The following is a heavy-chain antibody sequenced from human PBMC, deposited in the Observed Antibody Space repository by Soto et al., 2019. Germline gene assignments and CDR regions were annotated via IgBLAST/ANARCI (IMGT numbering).Heavy chain of an antibody. CDR3: ARDKGGYDYSYYYYYMDV. CDR1: GYTFTSYC. J-gene: IGHJ6*03. V-gene: IGHV1-18*01. CDR2: ISAYNGNT. Sequence: GASVKVSCKASGYTFTSYCISWVRQAPGQGLEWMGWISAYNGNTNYAQKLQGRVTMTTDTSTSTAYMELRSLRSDDTAVYYCARDKGGYDYSYYYYYMDVWGKGTTVTVS. D-gene: IGHD5-12*01.